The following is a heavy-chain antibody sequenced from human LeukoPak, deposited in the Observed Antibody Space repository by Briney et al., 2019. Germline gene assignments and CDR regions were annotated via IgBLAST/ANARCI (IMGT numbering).Heavy chain of an antibody. CDR1: GWTFSSYY. J-gene: IGHJ4*02. CDR3: ASVLPWTCSFDF. CDR2: IYYSGST. V-gene: IGHV4-59*05. D-gene: IGHD3-10*01. Sequence: WGSLTLICAASGWTFSSYYWSWVRQPPGKGLEWIGSIYYSGSTYYNPSPTSGGTIFVDTSKNQYSLKLRTVTAADTAVYYCASVLPWTCSFDFWGQGTLVTVSS.